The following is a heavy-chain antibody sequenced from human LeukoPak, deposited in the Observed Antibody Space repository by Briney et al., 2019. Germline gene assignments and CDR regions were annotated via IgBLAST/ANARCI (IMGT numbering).Heavy chain of an antibody. Sequence: TASETLPLTCAVYGGSFSGYYWSWLRQPPGKGLEWIGEINHSGSTNYNPSLKSRVTISVDTSKNQFSLKLSSVTAADTAVYYCARGGVLLWFGSPQGWFDPWGQGTLVTVSS. J-gene: IGHJ5*02. CDR1: GGSFSGYY. CDR3: ARGGVLLWFGSPQGWFDP. CDR2: INHSGST. V-gene: IGHV4-34*01. D-gene: IGHD3-10*01.